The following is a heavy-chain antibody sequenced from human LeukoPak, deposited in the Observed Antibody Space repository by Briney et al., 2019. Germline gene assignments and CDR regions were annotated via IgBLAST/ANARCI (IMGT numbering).Heavy chain of an antibody. Sequence: GGSLRLSCAASGFTFSSYAMHWVRQAPGKGLEWVAVISYDGSNKYYADSVKGRFTISRDNSKNTLYLQMNSLRAEDTAVYYCAKGRVGYSYGRNFDYWGQGTLVTVSS. CDR1: GFTFSSYA. CDR3: AKGRVGYSYGRNFDY. J-gene: IGHJ4*02. D-gene: IGHD5-18*01. V-gene: IGHV3-30-3*01. CDR2: ISYDGSNK.